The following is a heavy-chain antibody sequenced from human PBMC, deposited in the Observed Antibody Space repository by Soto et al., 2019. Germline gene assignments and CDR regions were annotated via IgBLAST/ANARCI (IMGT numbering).Heavy chain of an antibody. CDR2: IYTSGST. V-gene: IGHV4-4*07. CDR3: ARGGTYCSGTDCYVY. Sequence: SETLSLTCTVSGGSISSYYWSWIRQPAGKGLEWIGRIYTSGSTNYNPSLKSRVTMSVDTSKNQFSLKLSSVTAADTAVYYCARGGTYCSGTDCYVYWGHGTLVTVSS. D-gene: IGHD2-2*01. J-gene: IGHJ4*01. CDR1: GGSISSYY.